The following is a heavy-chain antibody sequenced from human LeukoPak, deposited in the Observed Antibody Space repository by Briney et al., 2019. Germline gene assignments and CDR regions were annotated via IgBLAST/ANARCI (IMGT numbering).Heavy chain of an antibody. D-gene: IGHD1-1*01. Sequence: ASVKVSRKASGGPLNTYVIDWVRQAPGHGLEWMGRIIPLFGAPSYAQRFQGNVTISADKSTDTTYMELTRLTSEDTAVYYCTMGPTASLERPFERWGQGTLVTVSS. V-gene: IGHV1-69*06. J-gene: IGHJ4*02. CDR3: TMGPTASLERPFER. CDR2: IIPLFGAP. CDR1: GGPLNTYV.